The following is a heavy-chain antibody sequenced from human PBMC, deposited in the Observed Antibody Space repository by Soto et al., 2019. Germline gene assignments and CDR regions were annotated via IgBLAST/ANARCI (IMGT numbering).Heavy chain of an antibody. D-gene: IGHD3-3*01. V-gene: IGHV4-39*01. CDR3: ARHSRSGYDFWSGYTRAYYYYGMDV. J-gene: IGHJ6*02. CDR1: GGSISSSSYY. CDR2: IYYSGST. Sequence: SETLSLTCTVSGGSISSSSYYWGWIRQPPGKGLEWIGSIYYSGSTYYNPSLKSRVTISVDTSKNQFSLKLSSVTAADTAVYYCARHSRSGYDFWSGYTRAYYYYGMDVWGQGTTVTVSS.